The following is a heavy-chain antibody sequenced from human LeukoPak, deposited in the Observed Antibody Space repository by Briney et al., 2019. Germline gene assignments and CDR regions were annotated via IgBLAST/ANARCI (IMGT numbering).Heavy chain of an antibody. CDR1: GFTVSSNY. CDR2: TTGSGGRT. J-gene: IGHJ3*02. Sequence: GGSLRLSCVASGFTVSSNYMSWVRQAPGKGLEWVSSTTGSGGRTYYADSVKGRFTISRDNSKSTLYLQMNSLRAEDTAVYYCARKYYFDSSAYYALDIWGQGTMVTVSS. V-gene: IGHV3-23*01. D-gene: IGHD3-22*01. CDR3: ARKYYFDSSAYYALDI.